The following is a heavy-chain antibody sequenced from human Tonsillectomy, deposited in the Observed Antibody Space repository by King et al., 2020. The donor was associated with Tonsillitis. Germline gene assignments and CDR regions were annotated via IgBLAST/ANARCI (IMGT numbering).Heavy chain of an antibody. CDR2: ISSNGDST. V-gene: IGHV3-64*01. D-gene: IGHD4-17*01. CDR3: ARVFYGDYYYFDY. J-gene: IGHJ4*02. CDR1: GFTFSSYA. Sequence: QLVQSGGGLVQPGGSLRLSCAASGFTFSSYAMHWFRQAPGKGLEYVSAISSNGDSTNYAKSVRGRFTISRDNSKNTLYLQMGSLRAEDMAVYYCARVFYGDYYYFDYWGQGTLVTVSS.